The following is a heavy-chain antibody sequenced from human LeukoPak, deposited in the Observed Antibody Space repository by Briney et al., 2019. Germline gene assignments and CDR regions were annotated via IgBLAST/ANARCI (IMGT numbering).Heavy chain of an antibody. CDR2: INHSGST. Sequence: SETLSLTCTVSGGSISSYYWSWIRQPPGKGLEWIGEINHSGSTNYNPSLKSRVTISVDTSKNQFSLKLSSVTAADTAVYYCGGYCSSTSCSNEAFDIWGQGTMVTVSS. CDR1: GGSISSYY. CDR3: GGYCSSTSCSNEAFDI. J-gene: IGHJ3*02. V-gene: IGHV4-34*01. D-gene: IGHD2-2*01.